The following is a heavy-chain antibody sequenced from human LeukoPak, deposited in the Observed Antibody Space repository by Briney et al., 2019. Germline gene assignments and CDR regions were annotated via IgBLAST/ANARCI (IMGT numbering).Heavy chain of an antibody. CDR2: IYYSGST. CDR1: GGSFSGYY. D-gene: IGHD4-17*01. J-gene: IGHJ4*02. V-gene: IGHV4-34*01. CDR3: ARATIGDLFDY. Sequence: PSETLSLTCAVYGGSFSGYYWTWIRQPPGKGLEWIGYIYYSGSTYYNPSLKSRVTISVDTSKNQFSLKLSSVTAADTAVYYCARATIGDLFDYWGQGTLVTVSS.